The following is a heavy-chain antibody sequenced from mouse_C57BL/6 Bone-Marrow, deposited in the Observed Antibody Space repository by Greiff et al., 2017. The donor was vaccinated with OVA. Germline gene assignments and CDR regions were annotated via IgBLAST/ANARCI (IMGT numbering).Heavy chain of an antibody. CDR3: ARCPYYYGSRYFDV. Sequence: VQLQQPGAELVKPGASVKLSCKASGYTFTSYWMHWVKQRPGQGLEWIGMIHPNSGSTNYNEKFKSKATLTVDKSSSTASMQISSLSSVDSAVYYCARCPYYYGSRYFDVWNTGTSVTVSS. V-gene: IGHV1-64*01. CDR2: IHPNSGST. D-gene: IGHD1-1*01. CDR1: GYTFTSYW. J-gene: IGHJ1*03.